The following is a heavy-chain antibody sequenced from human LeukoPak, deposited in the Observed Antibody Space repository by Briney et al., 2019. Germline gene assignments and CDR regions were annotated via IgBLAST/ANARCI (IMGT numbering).Heavy chain of an antibody. V-gene: IGHV3-23*01. CDR3: AKDPRYCTGTSCYSIRFDY. CDR1: GFTFSSYA. CDR2: ISGSGGGT. Sequence: GGSLRLSCAASGFTFSSYAMSWVRQAPGKGLEWVSAISGSGGGTYYADSVKGRFTISRDNSKHTLYLQMSSLRAEDTAVYYCAKDPRYCTGTSCYSIRFDYWGQGTLVTVSS. J-gene: IGHJ4*02. D-gene: IGHD2-2*02.